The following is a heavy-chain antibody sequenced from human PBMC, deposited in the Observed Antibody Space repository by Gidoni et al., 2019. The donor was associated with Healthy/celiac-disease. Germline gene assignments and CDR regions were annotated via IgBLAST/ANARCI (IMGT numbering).Heavy chain of an antibody. CDR2: ISSSSSYI. D-gene: IGHD4-17*01. V-gene: IGHV3-21*01. Sequence: EVQLVESGGGLVQPGGALRLSCAASGFTFSSYSMNWVRQAPVKGLEWVSSISSSSSYIYYADSVKGRFTISRDNAKNSLYLQMNSLRAEDTAVYYCARVAASGYGDFDYWGQGTLVTVSS. CDR3: ARVAASGYGDFDY. J-gene: IGHJ4*02. CDR1: GFTFSSYS.